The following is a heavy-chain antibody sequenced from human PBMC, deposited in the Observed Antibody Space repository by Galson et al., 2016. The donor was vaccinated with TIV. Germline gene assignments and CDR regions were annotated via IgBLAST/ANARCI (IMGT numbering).Heavy chain of an antibody. V-gene: IGHV3-20*01. Sequence: SLRLSCAASGFTFDAYDMNWVRQAPGKGLEWVSGINWNGGSTGYADSVKGRFTISRDNAKNSLYLQMNSLRAEDTALYHCARLRSCGGDCYYLYYWGQGTLVTVAS. D-gene: IGHD2-21*02. CDR3: ARLRSCGGDCYYLYY. CDR2: INWNGGST. CDR1: GFTFDAYD. J-gene: IGHJ4*02.